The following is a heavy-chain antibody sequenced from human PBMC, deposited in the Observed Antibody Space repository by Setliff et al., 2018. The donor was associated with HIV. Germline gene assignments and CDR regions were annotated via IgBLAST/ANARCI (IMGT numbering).Heavy chain of an antibody. CDR3: ARALYTNLAHFDY. D-gene: IGHD4-4*01. V-gene: IGHV1-46*01. CDR1: GYTFTGFY. J-gene: IGHJ4*02. Sequence: GASVQVSCKASGYTFTGFYLHWVRQAPGQGLEWMAIINPSGGSTSYAQKFQGRVTMTSDTSTSTVYMELSSLRSEDTAVYYCARALYTNLAHFDYLGQGTLVTVSS. CDR2: INPSGGST.